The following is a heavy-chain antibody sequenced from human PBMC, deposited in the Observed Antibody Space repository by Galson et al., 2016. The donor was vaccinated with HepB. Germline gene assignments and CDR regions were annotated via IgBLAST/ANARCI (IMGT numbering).Heavy chain of an antibody. D-gene: IGHD6-13*01. CDR3: ATDRPGANSWFTFGF. V-gene: IGHV1-24*01. CDR1: GYTLSGLS. J-gene: IGHJ4*02. CDR2: FQPENGET. Sequence: SVKVSCKVSGYTLSGLSLHWVRQAPGKGLEWMGGFQPENGETVSAQNSQGRVSVTQDTSTDTAYMELSSLRSEDTAVYFCATDRPGANSWFTFGFWGPGTPVTVSS.